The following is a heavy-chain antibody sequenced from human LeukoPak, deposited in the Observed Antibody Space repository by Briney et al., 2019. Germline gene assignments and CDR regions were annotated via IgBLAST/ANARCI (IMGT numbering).Heavy chain of an antibody. CDR2: TIPIFGTA. CDR3: ARDEQNYYDSSGYGMDY. D-gene: IGHD3-22*01. Sequence: SVKVSCXASGGTFSSYAISWVRQAPGQGLVWMGGTIPIFGTANYAQKFQGRVTITADESTSTAYMELSSLRSEDTPVYYCARDEQNYYDSSGYGMDYWGQGTLVTVSS. V-gene: IGHV1-69*13. CDR1: GGTFSSYA. J-gene: IGHJ4*02.